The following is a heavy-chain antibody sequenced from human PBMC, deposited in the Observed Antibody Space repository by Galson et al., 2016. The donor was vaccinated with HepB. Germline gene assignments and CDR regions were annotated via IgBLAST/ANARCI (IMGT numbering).Heavy chain of an antibody. Sequence: VSCKASGYRFTSYGFSWLRQAPGQGLEWMGWISASNGNTDYPQKFQGRVTMTTDTSTNTAYMEMRSLRSDDTAVYYCARDDKSGSWSWFDPWGQGTLVTVSS. V-gene: IGHV1-18*01. D-gene: IGHD6-13*01. CDR3: ARDDKSGSWSWFDP. J-gene: IGHJ5*02. CDR2: ISASNGNT. CDR1: GYRFTSYG.